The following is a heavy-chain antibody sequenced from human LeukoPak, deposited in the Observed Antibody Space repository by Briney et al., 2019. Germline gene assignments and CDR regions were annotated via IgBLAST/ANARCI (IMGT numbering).Heavy chain of an antibody. CDR2: ISGSDSST. CDR3: TKGLYGSGSSPDF. CDR1: GFTFSSYW. D-gene: IGHD3-10*01. Sequence: GGSLRLSCAASGFTFSSYWMTWVRQAPGKGLEWVSGISGSDSSTYYADSVKGRLTISRDNGKNTLYLQMNSLRAEDTAVYYCTKGLYGSGSSPDFWGQGTLVILSA. J-gene: IGHJ4*02. V-gene: IGHV3-23*01.